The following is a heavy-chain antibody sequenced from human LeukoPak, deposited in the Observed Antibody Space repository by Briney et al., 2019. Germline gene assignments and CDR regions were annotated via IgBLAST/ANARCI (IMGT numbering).Heavy chain of an antibody. CDR3: ARERSYGSGSYDY. V-gene: IGHV3-30-3*01. J-gene: IGHJ4*02. CDR2: ISYDESNK. D-gene: IGHD3-10*01. Sequence: PGRSLRLSCAASGFTLSSYNVHWVRQAPGKGLEWVAVISYDESNKYYADSVKGRFIISRDNPKNKLSLQMNSLRPEDAAVYYCARERSYGSGSYDYWGQGTLVTVSS. CDR1: GFTLSSYN.